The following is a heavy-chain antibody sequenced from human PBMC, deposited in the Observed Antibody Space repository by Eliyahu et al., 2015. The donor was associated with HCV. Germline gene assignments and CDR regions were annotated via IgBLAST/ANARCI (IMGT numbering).Heavy chain of an antibody. Sequence: QLQVQESGPGLVKPSETLSLTCTVXGDXVGSSRYYWGWIRQPPGKGLEWIGSIYYTGTTYYNPSLKSRVTISVDTSKSQFSLRLSSVTAADTAVYYCAPVAVVDGAVDPWGQGTLVTVSS. J-gene: IGHJ5*02. CDR1: GDXVGSSRYY. V-gene: IGHV4-39*01. CDR2: IYYTGTT. D-gene: IGHD2-15*01. CDR3: APVAVVDGAVDP.